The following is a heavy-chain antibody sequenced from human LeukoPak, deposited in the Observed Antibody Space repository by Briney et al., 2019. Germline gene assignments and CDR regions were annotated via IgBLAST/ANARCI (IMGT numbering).Heavy chain of an antibody. V-gene: IGHV3-74*01. CDR3: ARARYGGNYYFDY. CDR2: INSDGSST. CDR1: GFTFSSYW. D-gene: IGHD4-23*01. J-gene: IGHJ4*02. Sequence: PGGSLRLSCAASGFTFSSYWMHWVRQAPGKGLVWVSRINSDGSSTSYADSVKGRFTISRDNAKNTLYLQMNSLRAEDTAVYCCARARYGGNYYFDYWGQGTLVTVSS.